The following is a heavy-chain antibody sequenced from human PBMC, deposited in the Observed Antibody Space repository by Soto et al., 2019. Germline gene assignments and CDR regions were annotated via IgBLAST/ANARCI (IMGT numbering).Heavy chain of an antibody. D-gene: IGHD3-10*01. V-gene: IGHV3-30*18. J-gene: IGHJ6*02. CDR1: GFTFSSYG. CDR2: ISYDGSNK. CDR3: AKAAYYYGSGVAPMDA. Sequence: GGSLRLSCAASGFTFSSYGMHWVRQAPGKGLEWVAVISYDGSNKYYADSVKGRYTISRDNSKNTLYLQMNSLRAEDTAVYYCAKAAYYYGSGVAPMDAWGQGTTVTVS.